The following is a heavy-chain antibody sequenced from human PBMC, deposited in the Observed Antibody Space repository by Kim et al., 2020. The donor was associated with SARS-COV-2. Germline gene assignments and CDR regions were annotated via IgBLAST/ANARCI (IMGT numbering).Heavy chain of an antibody. CDR3: TRVLRYFDWLTNYYYYYGMDV. D-gene: IGHD3-9*01. V-gene: IGHV3-73*01. Sequence: GGSLRLSCAASGFTFSGSAMHWVRQASGKGLEWVGRIRSKANSYATAYAASVKGRFTISRDDSKNTAYLQMNSLKTEDTAVYYCTRVLRYFDWLTNYYYYYGMDVWGKGTTVTVSS. CDR1: GFTFSGSA. J-gene: IGHJ6*04. CDR2: IRSKANSYAT.